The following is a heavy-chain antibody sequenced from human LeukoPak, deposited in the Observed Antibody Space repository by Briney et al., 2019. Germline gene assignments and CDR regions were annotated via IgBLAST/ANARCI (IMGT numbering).Heavy chain of an antibody. D-gene: IGHD1-26*01. V-gene: IGHV3-23*01. CDR3: AKDLGSYFDY. CDR2: ISGSGGST. Sequence: GGSLRLSCVTSGFIFSNYAMSWVRQAPGKGLEWVSAISGSGGSTYYADSVKGRFTISRDNSKNTLYLQMNSLRAEDTAVYYCAKDLGSYFDYWGQGTLVTVSS. J-gene: IGHJ4*02. CDR1: GFIFSNYA.